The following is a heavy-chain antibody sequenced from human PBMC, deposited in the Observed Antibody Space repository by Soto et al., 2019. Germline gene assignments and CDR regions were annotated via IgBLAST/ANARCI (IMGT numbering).Heavy chain of an antibody. V-gene: IGHV3-30*18. CDR1: GFTFSDYG. J-gene: IGHJ6*02. CDR2: ISYDSTNK. CDR3: AKDHGFDEFQLLYYSYYGLDV. Sequence: PGGSLRLSCAASGFTFSDYGMHWVRQAPGKGLEWVAVISYDSTNKYYGDSVKGRFTISRDNSKNTLHLQMNSLRAEDRAVYYCAKDHGFDEFQLLYYSYYGLDVWGQGTTVTVSS. D-gene: IGHD2-2*02.